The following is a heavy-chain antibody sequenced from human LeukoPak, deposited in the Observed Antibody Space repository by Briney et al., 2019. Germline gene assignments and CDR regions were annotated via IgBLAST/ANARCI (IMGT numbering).Heavy chain of an antibody. J-gene: IGHJ3*02. D-gene: IGHD6-6*01. CDR1: GYTFTSYG. Sequence: ASVKVSCKASGYTFTSYGISWVRQAPGQGLEWMGWISAYNGNTNYAQKLQGRVTMTTDTSTSTAYMELRSLRSDDTAVYYCARVFALYSNSSGGTFNIWGQGTMVTVSS. CDR2: ISAYNGNT. V-gene: IGHV1-18*01. CDR3: ARVFALYSNSSGGTFNI.